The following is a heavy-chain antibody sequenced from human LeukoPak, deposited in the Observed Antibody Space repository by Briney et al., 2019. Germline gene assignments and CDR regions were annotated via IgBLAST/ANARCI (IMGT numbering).Heavy chain of an antibody. V-gene: IGHV4-59*01. D-gene: IGHD6-19*01. J-gene: IGHJ5*02. CDR1: GGSISNYY. Sequence: SETLSLTCIVSGGSISNYYWSWFRQPPGKGLEWIGYIYYSGSTNYNPSLKSRVTISVDTSKNQFSLKLSSVTAADTAVYYCARATYSSGWYADHNWFDPWGQGTLVTVSS. CDR3: ARATYSSGWYADHNWFDP. CDR2: IYYSGST.